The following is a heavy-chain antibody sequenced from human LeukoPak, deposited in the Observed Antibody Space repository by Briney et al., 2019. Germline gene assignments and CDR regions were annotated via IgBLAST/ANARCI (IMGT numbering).Heavy chain of an antibody. Sequence: SETLSLTCAVYGGSVRGYYWSWIRQPPGKGLEWIGEINHSGSTNYNPSLKSRVTISVDTSKNQFSLKLSSVTAADTAVYYCARVNCSGGSCYWSYYYYMDVWGKGTTVTVSS. CDR2: INHSGST. CDR1: GGSVRGYY. V-gene: IGHV4-34*01. J-gene: IGHJ6*03. CDR3: ARVNCSGGSCYWSYYYYMDV. D-gene: IGHD2-15*01.